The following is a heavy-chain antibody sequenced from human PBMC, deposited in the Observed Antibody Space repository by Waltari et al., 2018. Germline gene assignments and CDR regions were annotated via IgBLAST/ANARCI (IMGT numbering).Heavy chain of an antibody. CDR2: IMTDGREE. CDR3: VRDQWFAFDI. V-gene: IGHV3-7*01. CDR1: GFPLSNYW. J-gene: IGHJ3*02. D-gene: IGHD3-22*01. Sequence: EVQLVESGGGLVPPGGSLRLSWAASGFPLSNYWMSLVRQAPGKGPEWVANIMTDGREEYYVDSVRGRFTISRDNAKNSLYLQMNSLRPEDTAVYYCVRDQWFAFDIWGQGTMVTVSS.